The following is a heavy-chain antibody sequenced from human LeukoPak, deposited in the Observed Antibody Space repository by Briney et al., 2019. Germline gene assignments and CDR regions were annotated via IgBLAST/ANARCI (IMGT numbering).Heavy chain of an antibody. CDR1: GGTFISYA. Sequence: SVKVSCKASGGTFISYAISWVRQAPGQGLEWMGGIIPIFGTANYAQKFQGRVTITADESTSTAYMELSSLRSEDTAVYYCAADFDGGNSAYWGQGTLVTVSS. CDR3: AADFDGGNSAY. D-gene: IGHD4-23*01. V-gene: IGHV1-69*01. J-gene: IGHJ4*02. CDR2: IIPIFGTA.